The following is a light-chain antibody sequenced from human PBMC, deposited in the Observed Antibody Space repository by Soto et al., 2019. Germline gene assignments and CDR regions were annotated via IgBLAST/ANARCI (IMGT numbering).Light chain of an antibody. CDR1: QSVSTY. CDR3: QQSHDWLT. Sequence: EIVLTQSPATLALSPGERATLSCRASQSVSTYLAWYQQKAGQAPKLLIYDASNRATGIPARFSGSGSGTDFILTISSLQPEDFAVYYCQQSHDWLTFGGGTKVEIK. J-gene: IGKJ4*01. V-gene: IGKV3-11*01. CDR2: DAS.